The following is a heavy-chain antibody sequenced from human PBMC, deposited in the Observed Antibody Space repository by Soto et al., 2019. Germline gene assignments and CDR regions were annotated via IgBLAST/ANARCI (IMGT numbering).Heavy chain of an antibody. V-gene: IGHV4-4*08. CDR1: DDSIGPYY. Sequence: SETLSLTCSISDDSIGPYYWTWIRQTPRKELQWIGYVYTSGSTKYNSSLKSRVTISLDASNSQFSLTMSSVTAADTGVYYCAREVVGNTWPGIFDSWGRGTLVTVSS. CDR3: AREVVGNTWPGIFDS. J-gene: IGHJ4*02. CDR2: VYTSGST.